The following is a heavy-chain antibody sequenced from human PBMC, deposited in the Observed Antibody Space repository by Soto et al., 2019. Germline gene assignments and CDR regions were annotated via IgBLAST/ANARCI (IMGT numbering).Heavy chain of an antibody. J-gene: IGHJ5*02. D-gene: IGHD5-12*01. Sequence: PSETLSLTCTVSGGSISSYYWSWIRQPPGKGLEWIGYIYYSGSTNYNPSLKSRVTISVDTSKNQFSLKLSSVTAADTAVYYCARLVYSGYDFGNWFDPWGQGTLVTVSS. V-gene: IGHV4-59*08. CDR3: ARLVYSGYDFGNWFDP. CDR2: IYYSGST. CDR1: GGSISSYY.